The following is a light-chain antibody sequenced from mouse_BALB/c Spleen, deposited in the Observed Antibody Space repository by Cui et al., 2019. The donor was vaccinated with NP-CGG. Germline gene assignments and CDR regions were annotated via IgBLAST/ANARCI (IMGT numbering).Light chain of an antibody. CDR2: ETN. Sequence: AVVTQESALTTSPGETVTLTCRASTGAITTSNYANWVQEKPDHLFTGLIGETNNRAPGVPARFSGSLIGDKAALTITGAQTEDEAIYFCALWYSNHWVFGGGTKLTVL. J-gene: IGLJ1*01. V-gene: IGLV1*01. CDR1: TGAITTSNY. CDR3: ALWYSNHWV.